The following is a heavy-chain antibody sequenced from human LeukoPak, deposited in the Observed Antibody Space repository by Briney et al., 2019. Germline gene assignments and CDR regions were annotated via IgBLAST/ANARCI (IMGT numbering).Heavy chain of an antibody. CDR3: ARERPSEIAAAGDFDY. CDR2: IYYSGST. Sequence: SETLSLTCTVSGGSISSYYWSWIRQPSGKGLEWIGYIYYSGSTNYNPSLKSRVTISVDTSKNQFSLKLSSVTAADTAVYYCARERPSEIAAAGDFDYWGQGTLVTVSS. J-gene: IGHJ4*02. CDR1: GGSISSYY. D-gene: IGHD6-13*01. V-gene: IGHV4-59*01.